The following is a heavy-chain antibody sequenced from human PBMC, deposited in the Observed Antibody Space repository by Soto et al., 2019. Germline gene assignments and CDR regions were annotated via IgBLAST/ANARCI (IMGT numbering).Heavy chain of an antibody. D-gene: IGHD3-10*01. CDR2: IKTDGSET. V-gene: IGHV3-7*03. CDR1: KCTFIGFW. J-gene: IGHJ4*02. CDR3: TSDRYPRFYHGSGSYPYY. Sequence: RQACGAGKCTFIGFWSSCVSKTPREGLEWVANIKTDGSETHYVDSVKGRFTISRDNPKTSLFLQMNSLRVEDTAVYFCTSDRYPRFYHGSGSYPYYWGQGTPVTVSS.